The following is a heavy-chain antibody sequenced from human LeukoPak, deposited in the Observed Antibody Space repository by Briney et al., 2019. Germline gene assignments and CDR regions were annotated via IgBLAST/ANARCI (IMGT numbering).Heavy chain of an antibody. J-gene: IGHJ2*01. CDR1: GGSFSGYY. Sequence: SETLSLTCAVYGGSFSGYYWSRIRQPPGKGLEWIGEINHSGSTNYNPSLKSRVTISVDTSKNQFSLKLSSVTAADTAVYYCARAESIGYWYFDLWGRGTLVTVSS. CDR2: INHSGST. V-gene: IGHV4-34*01. CDR3: ARAESIGYWYFDL. D-gene: IGHD6-6*01.